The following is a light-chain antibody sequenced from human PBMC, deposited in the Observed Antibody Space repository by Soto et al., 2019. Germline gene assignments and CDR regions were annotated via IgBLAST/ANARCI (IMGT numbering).Light chain of an antibody. V-gene: IGKV3-20*01. CDR3: QQYGSSSWT. CDR1: QSVSSSY. CDR2: GAS. J-gene: IGKJ1*01. Sequence: IVLTQSPGTLSLSPGERATLSCRASQSVSSSYSAWYQQKPGQAPRLLIYGASSRATGIPDRFSGSGSGTDFTLTISRLEPEDFAVYYCQQYGSSSWTFGQGTKVDIK.